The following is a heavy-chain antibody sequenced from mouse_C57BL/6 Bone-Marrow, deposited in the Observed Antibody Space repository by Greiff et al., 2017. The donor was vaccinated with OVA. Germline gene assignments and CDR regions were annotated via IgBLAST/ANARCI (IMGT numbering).Heavy chain of an antibody. J-gene: IGHJ4*01. CDR1: GFTFSDYG. V-gene: IGHV5-15*01. CDR2: ISNLAYSI. Sequence: DVMLVESGGGLVQPGGSLKLSCAASGFTFSDYGMAWVRQAPRKGPEWVAFISNLAYSIYYADTVTGRFTISRENAKNTLYLEMSSLRSEDTAMYYCARQGYGSSFYAKDYWGQGTSVTVSS. CDR3: ARQGYGSSFYAKDY. D-gene: IGHD1-1*01.